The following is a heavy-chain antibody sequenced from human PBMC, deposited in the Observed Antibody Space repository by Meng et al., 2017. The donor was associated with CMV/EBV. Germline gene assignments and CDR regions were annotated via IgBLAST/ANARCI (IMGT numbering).Heavy chain of an antibody. D-gene: IGHD3-10*01. V-gene: IGHV3-43*01. Sequence: GGSLRLSCAASGFNFDLYTMHWIRQVPGRGLEWVSLITSNGGSTNYADSVKGRFTISRDNSKTSLYLQVNSLRSEDTAVYYCAKDVRGRMSFYGLDVWGQGTTVTVSS. CDR2: ITSNGGST. CDR1: GFNFDLYT. CDR3: AKDVRGRMSFYGLDV. J-gene: IGHJ6*02.